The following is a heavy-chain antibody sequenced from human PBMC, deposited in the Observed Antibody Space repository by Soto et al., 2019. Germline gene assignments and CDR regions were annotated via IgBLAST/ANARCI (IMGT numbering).Heavy chain of an antibody. CDR2: VYYRGRS. J-gene: IGHJ4*02. CDR3: VSQRTTVPTQAHFDY. V-gene: IGHV4-39*01. CDR1: GGSVTNSSYY. D-gene: IGHD4-17*01. Sequence: SETLSLTCTVSGGSVTNSSYYWGWIRQSPGKGLEWIGSVYYRGRSYSKSSVKSRVTISVDTSKNRFSLSLNSVTASDTAVCFCVSQRTTVPTQAHFDYWGQGALVTVSS.